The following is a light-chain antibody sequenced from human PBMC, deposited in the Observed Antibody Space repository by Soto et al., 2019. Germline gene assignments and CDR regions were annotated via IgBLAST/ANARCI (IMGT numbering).Light chain of an antibody. CDR2: EVT. CDR1: SSDVGTYNY. V-gene: IGLV2-14*01. J-gene: IGLJ1*01. Sequence: QSALTQPASVSGSPGQSITIPCTGTSSDVGTYNYVSWYQQHPGKVPKLLIYEVTLRPSGVSNRFSGSKSGNTASLTISGLQAEDEADYYCYSYTSSSTYVFGTGTKVTVL. CDR3: YSYTSSSTYV.